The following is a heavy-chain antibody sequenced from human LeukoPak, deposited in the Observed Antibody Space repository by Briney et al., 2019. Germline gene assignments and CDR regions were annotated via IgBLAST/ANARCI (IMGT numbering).Heavy chain of an antibody. Sequence: PGRSLRLSCAASGFTFSNYTIHWVRQAPGKGLEWVAVISYDGSNKYYADSVKGRFTISRDNSKNTLYLQMNSLRTEDTAVYYCARGSSSWDYWGQGTLVTVSS. CDR3: ARGSSSWDY. V-gene: IGHV3-30-3*01. D-gene: IGHD6-13*01. CDR2: ISYDGSNK. J-gene: IGHJ4*02. CDR1: GFTFSNYT.